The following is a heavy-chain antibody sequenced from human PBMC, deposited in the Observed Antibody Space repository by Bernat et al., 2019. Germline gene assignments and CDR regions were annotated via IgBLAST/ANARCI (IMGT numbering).Heavy chain of an antibody. D-gene: IGHD3-3*01. CDR2: ISYDGSNK. Sequence: QVQLVESGGGVVQPGRSLRLSCAASGFTFSSYAMHWVRQAPGKGLEWVAVISYDGSNKYYADSVKGRFTISRDNSKNTLYLQMNSLRAEDTAVYYCARGSTGRGSLRSQFKAFDYWGQGTLVTVSS. CDR1: GFTFSSYA. J-gene: IGHJ4*02. V-gene: IGHV3-30-3*01. CDR3: ARGSTGRGSLRSQFKAFDY.